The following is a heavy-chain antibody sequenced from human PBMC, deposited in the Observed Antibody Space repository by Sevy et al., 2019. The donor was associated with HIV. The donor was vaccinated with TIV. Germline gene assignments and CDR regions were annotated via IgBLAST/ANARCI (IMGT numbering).Heavy chain of an antibody. J-gene: IGHJ3*02. CDR1: GYTFTGYY. V-gene: IGHV1-2*02. CDR3: AGYGSGQKFNAFDI. CDR2: INPNSGGT. D-gene: IGHD3-10*01. Sequence: ASVKVSCKASGYTFTGYYMHWVRQAPGQGLEWMGWINPNSGGTNYAQKFQGRVTMTRDTSISTAYMELSRLRSDDTAVYYCAGYGSGQKFNAFDIWGQGTMVTVSS.